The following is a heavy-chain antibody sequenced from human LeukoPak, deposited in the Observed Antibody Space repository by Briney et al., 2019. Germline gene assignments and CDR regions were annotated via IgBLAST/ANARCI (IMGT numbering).Heavy chain of an antibody. Sequence: GGSLRHSCAASGFTFSSYAMHWVRQAPGKGREWVAVISFEGSNKYYAESVKGGFTISRDNSKTTLDLQMHSLGAEYMSVYYCGRDRYGSSWSGGYFDYRGQGTLVPVSS. CDR2: ISFEGSNK. D-gene: IGHD6-13*01. CDR1: GFTFSSYA. J-gene: IGHJ4*02. V-gene: IGHV3-30*04. CDR3: GRDRYGSSWSGGYFDY.